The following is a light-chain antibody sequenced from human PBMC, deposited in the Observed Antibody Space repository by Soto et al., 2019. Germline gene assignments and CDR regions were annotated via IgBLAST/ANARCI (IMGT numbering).Light chain of an antibody. CDR3: QQSYSNPPG. J-gene: IGKJ2*03. V-gene: IGKV1-39*01. Sequence: DIQMTQCPSSMSASVGDRVTITCRASQSISNYFNWYQQKPGKAPKLLIYAASSLQSGVPSRFSGSGSGTDFTLTISSLQPEDFATYYCQQSYSNPPGFGQGTKLEIK. CDR1: QSISNY. CDR2: AAS.